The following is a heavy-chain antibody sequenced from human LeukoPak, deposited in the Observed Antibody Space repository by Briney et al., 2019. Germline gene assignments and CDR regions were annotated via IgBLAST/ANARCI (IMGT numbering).Heavy chain of an antibody. J-gene: IGHJ3*02. V-gene: IGHV3-53*01. CDR1: GFTVSSNY. CDR2: IYSGGST. Sequence: GGSLRLSCAASGFTVSSNYMSWVRQAPGKGLEWVSLIYSGGSTYYADSVKGRFTISRDNAKSSLYLQMNSLRAEDTAVYYCAIEGELGNFDAFDIWGQGTMVTVSS. CDR3: AIEGELGNFDAFDI. D-gene: IGHD7-27*01.